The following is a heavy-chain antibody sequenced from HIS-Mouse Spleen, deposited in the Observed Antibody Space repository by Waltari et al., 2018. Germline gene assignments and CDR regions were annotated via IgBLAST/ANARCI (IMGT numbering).Heavy chain of an antibody. D-gene: IGHD6-19*01. CDR1: GFSLSTSGMC. V-gene: IGHV2-70*15. Sequence: QVTLRESGPALVKPTQTLTLTCTFAGFSLSTSGMCVSWISQPPGKALYWLARIDWDDDKYYSTSLKTRLTISKDTSKNQLVLTMTNMDPVDTATYYCARIAEGYSSGWYAFDYWGQGTLVTVSS. CDR2: IDWDDDK. CDR3: ARIAEGYSSGWYAFDY. J-gene: IGHJ4*02.